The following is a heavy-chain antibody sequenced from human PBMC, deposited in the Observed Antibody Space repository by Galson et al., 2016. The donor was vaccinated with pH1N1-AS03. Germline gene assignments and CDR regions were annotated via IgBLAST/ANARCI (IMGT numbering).Heavy chain of an antibody. CDR2: VYYLGAT. J-gene: IGHJ4*02. D-gene: IGHD1-26*01. Sequence: ETLSLTCTVSGGSISSSPYYWGWVRQPPGKGLEWIGTVYYLGATYYSPSLRSRVTISIDTSKNQFSLNLNSVTAADTAVYYCARHVSGSYPNNLDYWGQGTLVIVSS. CDR3: ARHVSGSYPNNLDY. V-gene: IGHV4-39*07. CDR1: GGSISSSPYY.